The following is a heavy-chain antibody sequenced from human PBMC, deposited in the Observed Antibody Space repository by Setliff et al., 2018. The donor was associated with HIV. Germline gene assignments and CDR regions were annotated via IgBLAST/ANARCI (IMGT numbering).Heavy chain of an antibody. CDR3: ARNGRNDSGYYYYYYYYMDV. CDR2: VSDSGGNT. CDR1: GFTFSSYA. D-gene: IGHD3-22*01. V-gene: IGHV3-23*01. J-gene: IGHJ6*03. Sequence: GGSLRLSCAASGFTFSSYAMNWVRQAPGKGLEWVSTVSDSGGNTYYTDSVKGRFTISRDNSKNTLYLQMNSLRAEDTAVYFCARNGRNDSGYYYYYYYYMDVWGKGTTVTVSS.